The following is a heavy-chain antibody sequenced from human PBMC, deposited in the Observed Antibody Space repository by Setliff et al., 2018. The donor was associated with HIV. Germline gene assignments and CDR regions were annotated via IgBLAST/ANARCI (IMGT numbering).Heavy chain of an antibody. CDR3: ARGGPAVAYAVDV. J-gene: IGHJ6*02. V-gene: IGHV4-30-2*01. D-gene: IGHD5-12*01. CDR2: IYYNGNA. CDR1: GGSMRSSGYS. Sequence: SETLSLTCAVSGGSMRSSGYSWTWIRQAPGKGLEWVGYIYYNGNAYYNPSLKSRVTISVDKSKNQFSLKVNSVTAADTAIYYCARGGPAVAYAVDVWGQGTTVTVSS.